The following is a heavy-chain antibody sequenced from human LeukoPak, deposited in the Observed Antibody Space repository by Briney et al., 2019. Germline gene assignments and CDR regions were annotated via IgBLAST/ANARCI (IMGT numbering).Heavy chain of an antibody. CDR3: ARDGGYYHDSSGYYEGDYFDY. V-gene: IGHV1-46*01. J-gene: IGHJ4*02. D-gene: IGHD3-22*01. CDR2: INPSGGST. CDR1: GYTFTIYY. Sequence: GASVKVSCKASGYTFTIYYMHWVRQAPGQGLEWMGIINPSGGSTNYAQKFQGRVTMTRDMSTSTVYMELSSLRSEDTAVYYCARDGGYYHDSSGYYEGDYFDYWGQGTLVTVSS.